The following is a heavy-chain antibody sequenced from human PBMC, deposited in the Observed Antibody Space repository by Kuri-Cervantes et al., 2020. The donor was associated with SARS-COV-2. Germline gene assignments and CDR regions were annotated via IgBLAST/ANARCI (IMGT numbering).Heavy chain of an antibody. D-gene: IGHD6-19*01. V-gene: IGHV3-33*01. CDR2: IWYDGSNK. CDR3: ARDLVVSSGWDYYMDV. Sequence: GESLKISCAASGFTFSSYGMHWVRQAPGKRLEWVAVIWYDGSNKYYADSVKGRFTISRDNSKNTLYLQMNSLRAEDTAVYYCARDLVVSSGWDYYMDVWGKGTTVTVSS. CDR1: GFTFSSYG. J-gene: IGHJ6*03.